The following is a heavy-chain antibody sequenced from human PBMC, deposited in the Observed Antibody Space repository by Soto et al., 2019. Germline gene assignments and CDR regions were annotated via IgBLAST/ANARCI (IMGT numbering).Heavy chain of an antibody. CDR2: IYHSGAT. Sequence: QVQLQESGSGLVKPSQTLVLTCTVSGDSISRDGSSWSWLRQPPGKGVEWIGYIYHSGATYYNPSLKSRVTTSVDKSKNQFSLILASVTAADTAVYYCAREMSYYFDSWGHGTLVTVSS. J-gene: IGHJ4*01. CDR3: AREMSYYFDS. CDR1: GDSISRDGSS. V-gene: IGHV4-30-2*01.